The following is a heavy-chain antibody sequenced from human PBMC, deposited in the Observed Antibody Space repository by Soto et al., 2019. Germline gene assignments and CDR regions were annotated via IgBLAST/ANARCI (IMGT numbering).Heavy chain of an antibody. J-gene: IGHJ6*03. V-gene: IGHV4-4*02. D-gene: IGHD3-10*01. CDR1: SGSISSSNW. CDR2: IYHSGST. Sequence: QVQLQESGPGLVKPSGTLSLTCAVSSGSISSSNWWSWVRQPPGKGLEWIGEIYHSGSTNYNPSLKSRVTISVDKSKNQFSLKLSSVTAADTAVYYCASLISSNYYYYYMGVWGKGTTVTVSS. CDR3: ASLISSNYYYYYMGV.